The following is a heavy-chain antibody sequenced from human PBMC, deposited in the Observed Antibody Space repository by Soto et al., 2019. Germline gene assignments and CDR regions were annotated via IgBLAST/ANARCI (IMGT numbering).Heavy chain of an antibody. V-gene: IGHV3-23*01. J-gene: IGHJ3*02. Sequence: GGSLRLSCAASGFTFSHFAMSWVRQAPGKGLEWVSGISGSGDNTHDADSVKGRFTISRDNSKNTLSLQMNSLRAEDTALYYCVKVYNWGYFGADSFDIWGQGTMVTVSS. D-gene: IGHD1-20*01. CDR2: ISGSGDNT. CDR3: VKVYNWGYFGADSFDI. CDR1: GFTFSHFA.